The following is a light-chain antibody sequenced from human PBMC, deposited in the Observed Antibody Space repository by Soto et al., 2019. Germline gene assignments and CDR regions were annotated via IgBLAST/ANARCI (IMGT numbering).Light chain of an antibody. CDR3: LSYAGSYIYV. CDR2: DVS. J-gene: IGLJ1*01. V-gene: IGLV2-11*01. CDR1: SSDVGGYNS. Sequence: QSALTQPRSVSGSPGPSVTISCTGTSSDVGGYNSVSWYQQHPGKAPQLIIYDVSKRPSGVPDRFSASKSGNTASLTISGLQAEDEAEYYCLSYAGSYIYVFGTGTKLTVL.